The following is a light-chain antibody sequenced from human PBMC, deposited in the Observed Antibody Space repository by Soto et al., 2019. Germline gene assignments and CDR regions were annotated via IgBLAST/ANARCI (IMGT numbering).Light chain of an antibody. J-gene: IGKJ1*01. CDR3: QHYNNWPPGT. CDR1: HSVSNN. Sequence: ESVLTQSPATLSLSPVEISTLSCRASHSVSNNLAWYQHKPGQAPSLLIFGASTRATGVPARFSGSGSGTEFTLNISSLRSEDFAVYYCQHYNNWPPGTFGQGAKVDI. CDR2: GAS. V-gene: IGKV3-15*01.